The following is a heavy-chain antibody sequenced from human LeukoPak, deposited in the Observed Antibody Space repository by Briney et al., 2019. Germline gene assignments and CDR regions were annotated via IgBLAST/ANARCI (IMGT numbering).Heavy chain of an antibody. D-gene: IGHD6-19*01. Sequence: GGSLRLSCAASGFTFSSYSMSWVRQVPGKGLEWVSIIYSGGNTYYADSVKGRFIVSRDNSKNTLYLQMNSLRVEDTAVYYCARDFSSGWYHESWGQGTLVTVSS. J-gene: IGHJ5*02. V-gene: IGHV3-53*01. CDR1: GFTFSSYS. CDR3: ARDFSSGWYHES. CDR2: IYSGGNT.